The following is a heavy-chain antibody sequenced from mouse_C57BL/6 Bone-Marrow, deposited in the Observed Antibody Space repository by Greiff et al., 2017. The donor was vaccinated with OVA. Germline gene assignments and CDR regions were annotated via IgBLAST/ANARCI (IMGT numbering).Heavy chain of an antibody. D-gene: IGHD3-3*01. CDR3: ARDGGRDAMDY. CDR2: INYDGSST. CDR1: GFTFSDYY. V-gene: IGHV5-16*01. J-gene: IGHJ4*01. Sequence: DVQLVESEGGLVQPGSSMKLSCTASGFTFSDYYMAWVRQVPEKGLEWVANINYDGSSTYYLDSLKSRFIISRDNAKNILYLQMSSLKSEDTATYYCARDGGRDAMDYWGQGTSVTVSS.